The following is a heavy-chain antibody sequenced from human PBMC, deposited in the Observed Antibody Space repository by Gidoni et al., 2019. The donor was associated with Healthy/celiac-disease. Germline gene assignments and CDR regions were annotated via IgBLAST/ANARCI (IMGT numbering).Heavy chain of an antibody. CDR2: IYYSGST. CDR1: GGSISSGGYY. J-gene: IGHJ2*01. Sequence: QVQLQESGPGLVKPSQTLSLTCTVSGGSISSGGYYWSWIRQHPGKGLEWIGYIYYSGSTYYNPSLKSRVTISVDTSKNQFSLKLSSVTAADTAVYYCARDRDHCGGDCYSPPNYWYFDLWGRGTLVTVST. D-gene: IGHD2-21*02. V-gene: IGHV4-31*03. CDR3: ARDRDHCGGDCYSPPNYWYFDL.